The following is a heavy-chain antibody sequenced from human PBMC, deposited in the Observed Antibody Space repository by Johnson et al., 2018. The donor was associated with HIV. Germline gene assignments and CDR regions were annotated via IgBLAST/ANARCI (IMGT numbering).Heavy chain of an antibody. D-gene: IGHD2-2*01. CDR2: ISSSGSTI. V-gene: IGHV3-48*01. J-gene: IGHJ3*02. CDR3: ARGGSSTSLDAFDI. CDR1: GFTFDDYG. Sequence: VQLVESGGGVVRPGGSLRLSCVASGFTFDDYGMTWVRQAPGKGLEWVSYISSSGSTIYYADSVKGRFTISRDNSKITLYLQMNSLRAEDTAVYYCARGGSSTSLDAFDIWGQGTMVTVSS.